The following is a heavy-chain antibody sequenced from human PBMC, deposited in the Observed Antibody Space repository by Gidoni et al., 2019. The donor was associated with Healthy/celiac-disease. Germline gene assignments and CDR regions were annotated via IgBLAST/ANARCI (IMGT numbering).Heavy chain of an antibody. J-gene: IGHJ3*01. V-gene: IGHV3-53*04. CDR2: IYSGGST. CDR1: GFPVSSNY. D-gene: IGHD1-26*01. Sequence: EVQLVESGGGLVQPGGYLRLSCSASGFPVSSNYMSWVRQAPGKRLEWVSVIYSGGSTYCADSVKGRFTISRHNSKNTLYLQMNSLRAEDTAVYYCARGKSGSYFTDWGQGTMVTVSS. CDR3: ARGKSGSYFTD.